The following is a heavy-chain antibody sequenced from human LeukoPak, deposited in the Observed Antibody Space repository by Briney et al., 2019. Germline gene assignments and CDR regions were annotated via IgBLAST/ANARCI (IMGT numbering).Heavy chain of an antibody. CDR1: GGSTQSTIYY. CDR3: ARPQGKATIPHWFDP. J-gene: IGHJ5*02. V-gene: IGHV4-39*01. Sequence: SETLSLTCSVSGGSTQSTIYYWGWIRQAPGKGLEWIGSIYYTGRTYYNSSLKSRITIPVDTSKRQASLRLTSVTAADTAVYYCARPQGKATIPHWFDPWGQGIQVTVSS. CDR2: IYYTGRT. D-gene: IGHD5-24*01.